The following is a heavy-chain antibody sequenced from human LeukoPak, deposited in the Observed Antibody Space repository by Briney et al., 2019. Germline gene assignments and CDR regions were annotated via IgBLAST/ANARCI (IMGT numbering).Heavy chain of an antibody. CDR2: ISSSGSTI. Sequence: PGGSLRLSCAASGFTFSDYYMSWIRQAPGKGLEWVSYISSSGSTIYYADSVKGRFTISRDNAKNSLYLQMNSLRAEDTAVYYCARDYYDSSGYYYFDYWGQGTLVTVSS. J-gene: IGHJ4*02. CDR3: ARDYYDSSGYYYFDY. CDR1: GFTFSDYY. V-gene: IGHV3-11*04. D-gene: IGHD3-22*01.